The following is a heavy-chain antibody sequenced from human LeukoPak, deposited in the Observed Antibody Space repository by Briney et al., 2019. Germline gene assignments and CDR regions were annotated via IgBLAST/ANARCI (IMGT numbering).Heavy chain of an antibody. D-gene: IGHD2-15*01. V-gene: IGHV3-48*04. Sequence: GGSLRLSCAASGFTFSSYSMNWVRQAPGKGLEWVSYISSSDSTIYYADSVKGRFTISRDNAKNSLYLQMNSLRAEDTAVYYCARDCGGSSPFDYWGQGTLVTVSS. J-gene: IGHJ4*02. CDR1: GFTFSSYS. CDR3: ARDCGGSSPFDY. CDR2: ISSSDSTI.